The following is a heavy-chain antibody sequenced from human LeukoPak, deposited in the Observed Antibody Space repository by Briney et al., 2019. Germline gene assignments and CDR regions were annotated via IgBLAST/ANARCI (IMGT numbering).Heavy chain of an antibody. CDR1: GGSFSGYY. CDR3: ARFGDYGSGSFFDY. V-gene: IGHV4-59*10. Sequence: SETLSLTCAVYGGSFSGYYWSWIRQPAGKGLEWIGRIYTSGSTNYNPSLKSRVTMSVDTSKNQFSLKLSSVTAADTAVYYCARFGDYGSGSFFDYWGQGTLVTVSS. CDR2: IYTSGST. D-gene: IGHD3-10*01. J-gene: IGHJ4*02.